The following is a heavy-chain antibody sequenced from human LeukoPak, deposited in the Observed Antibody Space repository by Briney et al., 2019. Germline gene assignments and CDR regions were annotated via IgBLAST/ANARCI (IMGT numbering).Heavy chain of an antibody. CDR2: ISGSGGST. Sequence: GGSLRLSCAASGFTFSSYAMSWVRQAPGKGLEWVSAISGSGGSTYYADSVKDRFTISRDNSKNTLYLQMNSLRAEDTAVYYCAKDLGATDWFDPWGQGTLVTVSS. CDR3: AKDLGATDWFDP. J-gene: IGHJ5*02. D-gene: IGHD1-26*01. V-gene: IGHV3-23*01. CDR1: GFTFSSYA.